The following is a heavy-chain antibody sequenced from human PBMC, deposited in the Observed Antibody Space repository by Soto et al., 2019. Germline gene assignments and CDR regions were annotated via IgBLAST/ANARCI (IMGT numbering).Heavy chain of an antibody. CDR1: GGSFGGYD. Sequence: SGTLSLGGAVYGGSFGGYDLCWVLQPPGKGLEWIGEINHSGSTNYNPSLKSRVTISVDTSKNQFSLKLSSVTAADTAVYYCARRKGYCSGGSCYRTDAFHIWGQGTMVT. D-gene: IGHD2-15*01. CDR2: INHSGST. J-gene: IGHJ3*02. CDR3: ARRKGYCSGGSCYRTDAFHI. V-gene: IGHV4-34*01.